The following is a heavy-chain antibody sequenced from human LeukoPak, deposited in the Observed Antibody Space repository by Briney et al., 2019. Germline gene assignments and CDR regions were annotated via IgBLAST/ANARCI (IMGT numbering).Heavy chain of an antibody. CDR2: INHSGST. V-gene: IGHV4-34*01. D-gene: IGHD4-11*01. CDR1: GGSFSGYY. CDR3: ARAIRNFWFVP. J-gene: IGHJ5*02. Sequence: PSETLSLTCAVYGGSFSGYYWSWIRQPPGKGLEWIGEINHSGSTNYNPSLKSRVTISVDTSKNQFSLKLSSVTAADTAVYYCARAIRNFWFVPWGQGTLVTVSS.